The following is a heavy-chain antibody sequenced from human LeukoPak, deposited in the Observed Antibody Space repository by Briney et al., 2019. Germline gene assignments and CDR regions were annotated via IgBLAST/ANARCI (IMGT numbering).Heavy chain of an antibody. V-gene: IGHV4-59*01. Sequence: PSETLSLTCTVSGGSISHYYWSWIRQPPGKGLEWIGYIYYSGSTDYNPSLKSRVTISIDTSKKQFSLKLSSVTAADTAVYYCARVEYQLLSPGRDWFDPWGQGTLVTVSS. J-gene: IGHJ5*02. CDR3: ARVEYQLLSPGRDWFDP. CDR2: IYYSGST. D-gene: IGHD2-2*01. CDR1: GGSISHYY.